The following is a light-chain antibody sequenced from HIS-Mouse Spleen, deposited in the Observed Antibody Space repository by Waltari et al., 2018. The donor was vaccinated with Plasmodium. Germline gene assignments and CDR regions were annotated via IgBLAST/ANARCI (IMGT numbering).Light chain of an antibody. V-gene: IGLV2-11*01. Sequence: QSALTQPRSVSGSPGQSVTISCTGTSSGVGCYNYVSWYQQHPGKAPKLMIYDVSKRPSGVPDRFSGSKSGNTASLTISGLQAEDEADYYCCSYAGSYTWVFGGGTKLTVL. CDR1: SSGVGCYNY. J-gene: IGLJ3*02. CDR3: CSYAGSYTWV. CDR2: DVS.